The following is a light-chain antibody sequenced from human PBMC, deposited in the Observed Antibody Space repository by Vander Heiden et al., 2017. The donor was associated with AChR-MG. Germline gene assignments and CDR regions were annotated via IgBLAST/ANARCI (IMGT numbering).Light chain of an antibody. J-gene: IGKJ3*01. CDR2: GAS. V-gene: IGKV1-39*01. CDR3: QQSDSTPFFT. CDR1: RSIARD. Sequence: DIQMTQSPSSLSASVGDSVTITCRASRSIARDLNWFQQTAGKAPKLLISGASNLQSGVPSRFSGSGSGKEFTLTIGSLQPEDFATYYCQQSDSTPFFTFGHGTKVDLK.